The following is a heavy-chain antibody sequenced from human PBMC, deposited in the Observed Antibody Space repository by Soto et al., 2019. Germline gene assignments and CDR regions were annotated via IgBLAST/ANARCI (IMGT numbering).Heavy chain of an antibody. CDR2: IIPIFGTA. D-gene: IGHD3-3*01. CDR1: GGTFSSYA. V-gene: IGHV1-69*13. Sequence: ASVKVSCKASGGTFSSYAISWVRQAPGQGLEWMGGIIPIFGTANYAQKFQGRVTITADESTSTAYMELSSLRSEETAVYYCARQSRVVMHQSALVHYYGMDVWGQGTTVTVSS. J-gene: IGHJ6*02. CDR3: ARQSRVVMHQSALVHYYGMDV.